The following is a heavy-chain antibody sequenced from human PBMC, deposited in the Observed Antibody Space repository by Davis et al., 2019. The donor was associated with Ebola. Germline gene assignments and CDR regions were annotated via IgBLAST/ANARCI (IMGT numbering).Heavy chain of an antibody. V-gene: IGHV1-18*01. CDR3: ARTSIVGTTTTASDI. CDR2: ISAYNGNT. CDR1: GYSFQNYA. D-gene: IGHD1-26*01. J-gene: IGHJ3*02. Sequence: ASVQVSCKASGYSFQNYAISWVRQAPAQGLEWMGWISAYNGNTNYAQKVQVRVTMTTDTSTGTAYMELRSLRSDDTAVYFCARTSIVGTTTTASDIWGQGTKVTVSS.